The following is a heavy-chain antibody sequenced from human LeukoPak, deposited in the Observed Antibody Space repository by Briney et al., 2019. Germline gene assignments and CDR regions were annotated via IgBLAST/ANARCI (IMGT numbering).Heavy chain of an antibody. Sequence: PGGSLRLSCAASEFTLSNYVMNWVRQAPGKGLEWVSSIRQSGDITYYADSVKGRFTISRDNSKNTLSLQMNSLRAEDTAVYYCARDHRAIAVAGTGIYYYYGMDVWGQGTTVTVSS. V-gene: IGHV3-23*01. CDR1: EFTLSNYV. CDR2: IRQSGDIT. J-gene: IGHJ6*02. CDR3: ARDHRAIAVAGTGIYYYYGMDV. D-gene: IGHD6-19*01.